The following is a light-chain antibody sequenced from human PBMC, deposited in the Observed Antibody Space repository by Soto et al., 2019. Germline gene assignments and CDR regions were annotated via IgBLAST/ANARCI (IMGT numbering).Light chain of an antibody. CDR1: KLGDKY. CDR3: QAWGSSTGV. J-gene: IGLJ2*01. V-gene: IGLV3-1*01. Sequence: SYELTQPPSVSVSPGQTASITCSGDKLGDKYACWYQQKPGQSPVLVIYQDSKRPSGIPERFSGSSSGNTATLTISGTPAMDEDDYYCQAWGSSTGVFGGGTKLTVL. CDR2: QDS.